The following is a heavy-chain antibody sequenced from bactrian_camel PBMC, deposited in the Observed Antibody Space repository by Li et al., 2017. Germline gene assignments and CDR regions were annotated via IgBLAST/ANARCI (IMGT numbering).Heavy chain of an antibody. CDR2: IKPDGSNT. J-gene: IGHJ4*01. CDR3: AARFICREDFFRY. CDR1: GFTFSKGW. D-gene: IGHD1*01. V-gene: IGHV3S6*01. Sequence: QLVESGGGLVQPGGSLRLSCAASGFTFSKGWMTWVRQAPGKGLEWVSTIKPDGSNTYSPDSLKGRFTISRDNGENTVYLQLNSLKYEDTAMYYCAARFICREDFFRYWGQGTQVTVS.